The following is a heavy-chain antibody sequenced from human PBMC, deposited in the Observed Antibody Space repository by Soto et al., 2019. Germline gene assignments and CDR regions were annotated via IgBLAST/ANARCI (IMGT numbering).Heavy chain of an antibody. D-gene: IGHD3-9*01. CDR3: AKDRYFDSYYFDS. Sequence: EVQLVESGGGLVKPGGSLRLSCAASGFTFSNYRMNWVRQAPGKGLEWVSSISSGSTYIYYADSVKGRLTISRDNSKNTVYLQMNILRPEDTAVYYCAKDRYFDSYYFDSWGPGTLVTVSS. V-gene: IGHV3-21*01. J-gene: IGHJ4*02. CDR2: ISSGSTYI. CDR1: GFTFSNYR.